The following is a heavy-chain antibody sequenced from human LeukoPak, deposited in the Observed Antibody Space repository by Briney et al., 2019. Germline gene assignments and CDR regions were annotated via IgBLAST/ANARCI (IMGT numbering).Heavy chain of an antibody. J-gene: IGHJ4*02. Sequence: PSETLSLTCTVSGASISSYYWSWIRQPPGKGLEWIGYIYYSGSTNYNPSLKSRVTISVDTSKNQFSLKLSSVTAADTAVYYCARHVRDCSGGTCYSTSPFDHWGQGTLVTVSS. V-gene: IGHV4-59*08. D-gene: IGHD2-15*01. CDR3: ARHVRDCSGGTCYSTSPFDH. CDR1: GASISSYY. CDR2: IYYSGST.